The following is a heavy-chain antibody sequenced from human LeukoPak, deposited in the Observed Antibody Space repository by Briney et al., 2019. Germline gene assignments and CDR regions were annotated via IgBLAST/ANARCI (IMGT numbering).Heavy chain of an antibody. CDR1: GGTFSSYA. D-gene: IGHD3-22*01. Sequence: GASVKVSCKASGGTFSSYAISWVRQAPGQGLEWMGGIIPIFGTADYAQKFQGRVTITADKSTSTAYMELSSLRSDDTAVYYCARWSNCYDSSGYYNTYYFDYWGQGTLVTVSS. V-gene: IGHV1-69*06. J-gene: IGHJ4*02. CDR2: IIPIFGTA. CDR3: ARWSNCYDSSGYYNTYYFDY.